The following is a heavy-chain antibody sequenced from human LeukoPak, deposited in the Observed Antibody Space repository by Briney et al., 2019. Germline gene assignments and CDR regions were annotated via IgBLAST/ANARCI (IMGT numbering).Heavy chain of an antibody. CDR3: ARWEQQLVVYY. D-gene: IGHD6-13*01. J-gene: IGHJ4*02. Sequence: SETLSLTCTVSGGSISSSSYYWGWIRQPPGKGLEWIGSIYYSGSTYYNPSLKSRVTISVDTSKNQFSLKLSSVTAADTAVYYCARWEQQLVVYYWGQGTLVTVPS. V-gene: IGHV4-39*01. CDR1: GGSISSSSYY. CDR2: IYYSGST.